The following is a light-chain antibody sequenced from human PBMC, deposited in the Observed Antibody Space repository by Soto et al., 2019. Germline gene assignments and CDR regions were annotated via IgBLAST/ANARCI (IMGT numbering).Light chain of an antibody. Sequence: EIVMTQSAATLSLSPGDRATLSCRASQSIRSNLAWYQQKPGQAPRLLLYGASTRATGIPARFSGSGSETEFTLTISSLQSEDSAVYYCQQYNNWWTFGQGTKVDIK. CDR1: QSIRSN. CDR3: QQYNNWWT. V-gene: IGKV3-15*01. CDR2: GAS. J-gene: IGKJ1*01.